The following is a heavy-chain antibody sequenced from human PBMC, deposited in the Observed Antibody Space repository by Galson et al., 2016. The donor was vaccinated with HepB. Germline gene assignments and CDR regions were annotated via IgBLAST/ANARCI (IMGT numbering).Heavy chain of an antibody. Sequence: SLRLSCAASGFSVSTNYMNWVRQAPGKGLEWVSVIYSAGSTYYADSVKGRFTISRDNSKDMLFLQMNSLRAEDTAVYYCARDGARWLQSSYYYAVDVWGQGTTVIVSS. D-gene: IGHD5-24*01. CDR3: ARDGARWLQSSYYYAVDV. CDR2: IYSAGST. J-gene: IGHJ6*02. CDR1: GFSVSTNY. V-gene: IGHV3-66*01.